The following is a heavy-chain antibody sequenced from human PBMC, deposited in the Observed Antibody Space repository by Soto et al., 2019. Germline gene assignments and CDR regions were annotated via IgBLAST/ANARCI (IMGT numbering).Heavy chain of an antibody. V-gene: IGHV3-23*01. J-gene: IGHJ3*02. Sequence: GGSLRLSCAASGFTFSSYAMSWVRQAPGKGLEWVSAISGSGGSTYYADSGKGRFTISRDNSKKTLYLQMNSLRAEAAAVYYCSGAAAGDGTASLDAFDIWGQGTMVTVSS. CDR3: SGAAAGDGTASLDAFDI. D-gene: IGHD6-13*01. CDR1: GFTFSSYA. CDR2: ISGSGGST.